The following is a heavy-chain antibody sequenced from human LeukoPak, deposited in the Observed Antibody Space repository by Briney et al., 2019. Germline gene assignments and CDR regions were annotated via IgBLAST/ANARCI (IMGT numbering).Heavy chain of an antibody. D-gene: IGHD6-19*01. CDR1: GSTFISYD. Sequence: ASVKVSCKASGSTFISYDINWVRQATGQGVEWMGWMNPNSGNTGYAQKFQGRVTMTRDTSISTAYMELTSLRSEDTAVYYCISDWLLFDSWGQGTLVTVSS. V-gene: IGHV1-8*01. J-gene: IGHJ4*02. CDR3: ISDWLLFDS. CDR2: MNPNSGNT.